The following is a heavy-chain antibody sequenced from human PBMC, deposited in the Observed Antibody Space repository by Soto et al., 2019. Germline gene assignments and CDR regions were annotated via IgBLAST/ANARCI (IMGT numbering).Heavy chain of an antibody. Sequence: GGSLRLSCAASGFTFSSYSMNWGPQAPGKGLEWVSYISSISSTIYYADSVKGRFTISRDNAKNSLYLQMNSLRAEDTAVYYCARFPPFGVVPGFDYWGQGTLVTVSS. D-gene: IGHD3-3*01. CDR2: ISSISSTI. CDR3: ARFPPFGVVPGFDY. CDR1: GFTFSSYS. V-gene: IGHV3-48*01. J-gene: IGHJ4*02.